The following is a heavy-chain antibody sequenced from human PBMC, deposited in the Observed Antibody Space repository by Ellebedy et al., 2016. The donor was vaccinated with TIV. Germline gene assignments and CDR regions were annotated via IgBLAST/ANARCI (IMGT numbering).Heavy chain of an antibody. Sequence: SGPTLVKPTQTLTLTCTFSGFSLNTGTMCVNWIRQPPGKALEWLARIDWTGDKYYSTSLKARLSISKDTSKNQVVLTMTNMDPVDTATYYCARINPNSMDTTMMHFDYWGQGALVTVSS. J-gene: IGHJ4*02. CDR2: IDWTGDK. V-gene: IGHV2-70*11. CDR1: GFSLNTGTMC. CDR3: ARINPNSMDTTMMHFDY. D-gene: IGHD5-18*01.